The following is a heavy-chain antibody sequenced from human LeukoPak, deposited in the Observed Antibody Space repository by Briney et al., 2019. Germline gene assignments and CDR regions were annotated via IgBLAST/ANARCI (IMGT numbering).Heavy chain of an antibody. D-gene: IGHD6-19*01. CDR3: ARAPPLERIGWYGEDEF. Sequence: GGSLRLSCAASGFTFSSYAMHWVRQAPGKGPEYVAAISGNGDKTHYGSSVQGRFTVSRDNSKNTPYLQMGSLRTEDMAVYYCARAPPLERIGWYGEDEFRGQGTLVTVSS. J-gene: IGHJ1*01. CDR1: GFTFSSYA. V-gene: IGHV3-64*01. CDR2: ISGNGDKT.